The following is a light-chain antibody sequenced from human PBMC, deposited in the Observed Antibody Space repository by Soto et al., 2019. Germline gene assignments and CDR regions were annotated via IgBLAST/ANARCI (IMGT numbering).Light chain of an antibody. J-gene: IGKJ1*01. CDR2: GAS. CDR1: QSVNAN. Sequence: EVVMPQSPATLSVSPGERATLSCRASQSVNANLAWYQQKPGQAPRLLIHGASNRSTGIPARFSGSGFGTVFILIISSLQSEDVAVYYCKQYNTWLWTFGQGLKVEI. V-gene: IGKV3-15*01. CDR3: KQYNTWLWT.